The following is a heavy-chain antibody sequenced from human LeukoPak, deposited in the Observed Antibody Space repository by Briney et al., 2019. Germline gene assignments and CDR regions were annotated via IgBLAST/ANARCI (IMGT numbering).Heavy chain of an antibody. CDR2: IIPIFGTA. CDR3: ARVLGATYKAFDI. CDR1: GGTFSSYA. J-gene: IGHJ3*02. Sequence: ASVKVSCKASGGTFSSYAISWVRQAPGQGLEWMGGIIPIFGTANYAQKFQGRVTITTDESTSTAYMELSSLRSEDTAVYYCARVLGATYKAFDIWGQGTMVTVSS. D-gene: IGHD1-26*01. V-gene: IGHV1-69*05.